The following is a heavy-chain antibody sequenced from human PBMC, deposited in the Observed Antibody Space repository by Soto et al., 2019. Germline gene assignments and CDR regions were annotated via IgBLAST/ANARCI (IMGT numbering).Heavy chain of an antibody. Sequence: GGFLRLSCAASGFTFSSYGMHWVRQAPGKGLEWVAVIWYDGSNKYYADSVKGRFTISRDNSKNTLYLQMNSLRAEDTAVYYCASIIYTGAFDIWGQGTMVTVSS. V-gene: IGHV3-33*01. CDR3: ASIIYTGAFDI. J-gene: IGHJ3*02. CDR1: GFTFSSYG. D-gene: IGHD1-1*01. CDR2: IWYDGSNK.